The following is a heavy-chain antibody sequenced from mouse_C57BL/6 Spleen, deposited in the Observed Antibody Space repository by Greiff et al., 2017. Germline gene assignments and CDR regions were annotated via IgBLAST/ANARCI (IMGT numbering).Heavy chain of an antibody. V-gene: IGHV14-1*01. CDR3: AKGYYSNYEFAY. J-gene: IGHJ3*01. D-gene: IGHD2-5*01. CDR1: GFNIKDYY. Sequence: EVQLQQSGAELVRPGASVKLSCTASGFNIKDYYMHWVKQRPEQGLEWIGRIDPEDGDTEYAPKFQGKATMTADTSSNTAYLQLSSLTSEDTAVYYCAKGYYSNYEFAYWGQGTLVTVSA. CDR2: IDPEDGDT.